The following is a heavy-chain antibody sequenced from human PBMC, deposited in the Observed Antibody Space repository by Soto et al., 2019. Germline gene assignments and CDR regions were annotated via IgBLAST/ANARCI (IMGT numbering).Heavy chain of an antibody. CDR3: ARDHNDYELRGVFQH. D-gene: IGHD4-17*01. V-gene: IGHV1-18*01. J-gene: IGHJ1*01. CDR2: ISAYNGNT. CDR1: GYTFTSYG. Sequence: ASVKVSCKASGYTFTSYGISWVRQAPGQGLEWMGWISAYNGNTNYAQKLQGRVTMTTDTSTSTAYMELRSLRSDDTAVYYCARDHNDYELRGVFQHWGQGTLVTVSS.